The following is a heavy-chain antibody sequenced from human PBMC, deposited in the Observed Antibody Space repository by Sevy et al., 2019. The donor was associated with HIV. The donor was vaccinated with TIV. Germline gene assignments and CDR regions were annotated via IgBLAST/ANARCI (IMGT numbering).Heavy chain of an antibody. CDR1: GYSFTSYW. CDR3: ASRSGSYSTGFDY. Sequence: GESLKISCKGSGYSFTSYWIGRVRQMPGKGLEWMGIIYPGDSDTRYSPSFQGQVTISADKSISTAYLQWSSLKASDTAMYYCASRSGSYSTGFDYWGQGTLVTVSS. J-gene: IGHJ4*02. D-gene: IGHD1-26*01. V-gene: IGHV5-51*01. CDR2: IYPGDSDT.